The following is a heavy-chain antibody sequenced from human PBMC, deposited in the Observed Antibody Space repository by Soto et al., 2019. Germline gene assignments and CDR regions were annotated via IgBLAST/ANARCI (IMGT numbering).Heavy chain of an antibody. V-gene: IGHV3-23*01. CDR1: GFTFSSHA. CDR3: TKDLQFRAWLSAQPFDY. Sequence: EVQLLESGGGLVQPGGSLRLSCAVSGFTFSSHAMSWVRQAPGKGLECVASITGSGDSTYYADSVKGRFTISRDNSKSTLKLKMNSVNAADTAVYYCTKDLQFRAWLSAQPFDYWGQGTQVTVSS. CDR2: ITGSGDST. J-gene: IGHJ4*02. D-gene: IGHD3-9*01.